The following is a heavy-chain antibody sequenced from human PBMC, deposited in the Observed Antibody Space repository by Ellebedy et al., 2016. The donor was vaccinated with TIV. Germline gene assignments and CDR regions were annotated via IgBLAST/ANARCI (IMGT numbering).Heavy chain of an antibody. CDR3: ARCSVYGGKLADAFDI. CDR1: GFTFSDYY. J-gene: IGHJ3*02. CDR2: ISSSSSYT. Sequence: GESLKISCAASGFTFSDYYMSWIRQAPGKGLEWVSYISSSSSYTNYADSVKGRFTIPRDNAKNSLYLQMNSLRAEDTAVYYCARCSVYGGKLADAFDIWGQGTMVTVSS. V-gene: IGHV3-11*03. D-gene: IGHD4-23*01.